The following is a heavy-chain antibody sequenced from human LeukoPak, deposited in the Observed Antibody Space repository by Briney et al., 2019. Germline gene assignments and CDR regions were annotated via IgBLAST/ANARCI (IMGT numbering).Heavy chain of an antibody. CDR1: GFTFSSYE. V-gene: IGHV3-48*03. J-gene: IGHJ4*02. CDR3: ARVGAYNWNYIWDY. Sequence: PGGSLRLSCAASGFTFSSYEMNWVRQAPGKGLEWVSYINSSGSTIYYADSVKGRFTISRDSAKNSLFLQMNSLRAEDTAVYYCARVGAYNWNYIWDYWGQGTLVTVSS. CDR2: INSSGSTI. D-gene: IGHD1-7*01.